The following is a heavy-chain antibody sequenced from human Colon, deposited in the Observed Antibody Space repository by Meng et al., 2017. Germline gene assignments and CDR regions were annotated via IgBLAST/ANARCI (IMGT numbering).Heavy chain of an antibody. J-gene: IGHJ4*02. CDR3: ARGADGSGSYYKIAY. Sequence: GESLKISCAASGFAFSSYSMNWVRQAAGKGLEWVSSISTSSRYIFYADSVKGRFTISRDNSKNSLYLQMNSLRAKDTAVYYCARGADGSGSYYKIAYWGQGTLVTVSS. V-gene: IGHV3-21*01. D-gene: IGHD3-10*01. CDR2: ISTSSRYI. CDR1: GFAFSSYS.